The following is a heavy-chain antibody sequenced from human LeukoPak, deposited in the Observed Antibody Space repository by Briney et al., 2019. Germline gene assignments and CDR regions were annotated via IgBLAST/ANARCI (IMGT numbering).Heavy chain of an antibody. CDR1: GGSINNSSYY. J-gene: IGHJ5*02. Sequence: SETLSLTCTVSGGSINNSSYYWGWIRQSPGKGLEWIGSIYYSGSTYYNPSLKSRVIIILDTSKNQFSVKMRSMTAADTAVYYCVRKGFWGIRGPFDPWGQGILVTVSS. V-gene: IGHV4-39*07. CDR3: VRKGFWGIRGPFDP. D-gene: IGHD3-16*01. CDR2: IYYSGST.